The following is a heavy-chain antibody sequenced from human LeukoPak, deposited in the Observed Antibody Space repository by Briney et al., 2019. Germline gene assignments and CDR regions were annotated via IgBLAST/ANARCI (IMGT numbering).Heavy chain of an antibody. CDR2: GLGGASRT. V-gene: IGHV3-21*01. J-gene: IGHJ5*02. CDR1: GFSFSTDG. D-gene: IGHD3-10*01. CDR3: ARDTYGSGSYEDWFDP. Sequence: GGSLRLSCSASGFSFSTDGMSWVRQAPGKGLEWVSGILGLGGASRTYYADSVKGRFTISRDNAKNSLYLQMNSLRAEDTAVYYCARDTYGSGSYEDWFDPWGQGTLVTVSS.